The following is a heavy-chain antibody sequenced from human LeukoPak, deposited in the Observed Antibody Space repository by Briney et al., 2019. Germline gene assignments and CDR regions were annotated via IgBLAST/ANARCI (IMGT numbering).Heavy chain of an antibody. Sequence: PSETLSLTCTVSGGSISSRSSFWGWIRQPPGEGRDWIGSIYDSETTSYNPSLKSRVTISVDTSKNQFSLKLSSVTAADTAVYYCARHTSVAGPFDYWGQGTLVTVSS. D-gene: IGHD6-19*01. V-gene: IGHV4-39*01. CDR1: GGSISSRSSF. CDR3: ARHTSVAGPFDY. J-gene: IGHJ4*02. CDR2: IYDSETT.